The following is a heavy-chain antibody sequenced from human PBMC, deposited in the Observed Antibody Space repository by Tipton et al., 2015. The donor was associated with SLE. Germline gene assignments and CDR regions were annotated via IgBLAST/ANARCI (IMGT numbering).Heavy chain of an antibody. J-gene: IGHJ4*02. D-gene: IGHD6-6*01. CDR3: ARRASSFRVGFDQ. CDR1: GGSFSDYF. CDR2: INHRGST. Sequence: TLSLTCAVYGGSFSDYFWTWIRQPPGKGLEWIGEINHRGSTYYSPSLKSRVTISVDTSKNQFSLKVSSVTAADTAIYYCARRASSFRVGFDQWGQGTQVTVSS. V-gene: IGHV4-34*01.